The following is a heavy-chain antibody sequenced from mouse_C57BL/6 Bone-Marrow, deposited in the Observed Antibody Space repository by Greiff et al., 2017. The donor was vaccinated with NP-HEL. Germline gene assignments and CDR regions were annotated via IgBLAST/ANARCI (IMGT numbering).Heavy chain of an antibody. J-gene: IGHJ4*01. D-gene: IGHD1-1*01. V-gene: IGHV1-82*01. CDR3: ARRTTVVPYAMAY. Sequence: QVQLQQSGPELVKPGASVKISCKASGYAFSSSWMNWVKQRPGKGLEWIGRIYPGDGDTNYNGKFKGKATLTADKSSSTAYMQLSSLTSEDSAVYFCARRTTVVPYAMAYWGQGTSVTVSA. CDR1: GYAFSSSW. CDR2: IYPGDGDT.